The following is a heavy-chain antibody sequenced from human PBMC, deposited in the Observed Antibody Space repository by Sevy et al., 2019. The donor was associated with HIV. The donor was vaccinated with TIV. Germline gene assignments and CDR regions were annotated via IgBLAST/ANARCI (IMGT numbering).Heavy chain of an antibody. CDR3: TTDLTVTTNLYYYYGMDV. V-gene: IGHV3-15*01. J-gene: IGHJ6*02. Sequence: GGSLRLSCAASGFTFSNASMSWVRQAPGKGLEWVGHIKSKTDGGTTDYAAPVKGRFTISRDDSKNTLYLQMNSLKTEDTAVYYCTTDLTVTTNLYYYYGMDVWGQGTTVTVSS. CDR2: IKSKTDGGTT. CDR1: GFTFSNAS. D-gene: IGHD4-4*01.